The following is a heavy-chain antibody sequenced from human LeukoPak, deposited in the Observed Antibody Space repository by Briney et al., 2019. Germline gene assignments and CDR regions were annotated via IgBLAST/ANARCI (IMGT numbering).Heavy chain of an antibody. J-gene: IGHJ4*02. CDR2: ISAYNGNT. Sequence: ASVKVSCKASGYTFTSYGISWVRQAPGQGLEWMGLISAYNGNTNYAQKLQGRVTMTTDTSTSTAYMELRSLRSDDTAVYYCARIYVAGIAAAGTRIDYWGQGTLVTVSS. CDR1: GYTFTSYG. D-gene: IGHD6-13*01. CDR3: ARIYVAGIAAAGTRIDY. V-gene: IGHV1-18*01.